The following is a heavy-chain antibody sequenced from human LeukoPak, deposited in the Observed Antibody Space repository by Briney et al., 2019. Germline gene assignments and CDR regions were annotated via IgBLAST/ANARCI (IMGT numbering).Heavy chain of an antibody. Sequence: PGGSLRLSCAASGFTFSAYSMNWVRLAPGKGLEWIGRSRNRANSHTTEYAASVKGRFTVSRDDSGNLMYLQMNSLKIEDTAVYFCTRDGGSSGNTAFDIWGQGTEVTVSS. CDR3: TRDGGSSGNTAFDI. CDR2: SRNRANSHTT. CDR1: GFTFSAYS. J-gene: IGHJ3*02. V-gene: IGHV3-72*01. D-gene: IGHD6-19*01.